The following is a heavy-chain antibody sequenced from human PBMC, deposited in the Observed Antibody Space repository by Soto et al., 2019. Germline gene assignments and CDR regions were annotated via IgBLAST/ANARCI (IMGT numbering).Heavy chain of an antibody. D-gene: IGHD3-10*01. J-gene: IGHJ4*02. CDR3: ARWRYYGSGSN. Sequence: PSETLSLTCTVSGGSIGSGVYFWSWIRQPPGKGLEWIGEINHSGSTNYNPSLKSRVTISVDTSKNQFSLKLSSVTAADTAVYYCARWRYYGSGSNWGQGTLVTVSS. V-gene: IGHV4-39*07. CDR2: INHSGST. CDR1: GGSIGSGVYF.